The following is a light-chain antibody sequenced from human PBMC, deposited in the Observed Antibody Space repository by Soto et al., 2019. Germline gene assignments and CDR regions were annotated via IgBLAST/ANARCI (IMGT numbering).Light chain of an antibody. Sequence: DIQMTQSPSSLSASVGARVTITCRASQDIGNDLGWYQQQPGEAPKLLIYAASTLQSGVPSRFSGSGFGTEFTFTISRLQPEDFATYYCLEHNTYPLTFGGGTKVEIK. CDR2: AAS. J-gene: IGKJ4*01. CDR3: LEHNTYPLT. V-gene: IGKV1-17*01. CDR1: QDIGND.